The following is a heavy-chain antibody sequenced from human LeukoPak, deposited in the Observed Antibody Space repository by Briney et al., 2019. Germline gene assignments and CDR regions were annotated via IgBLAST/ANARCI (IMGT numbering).Heavy chain of an antibody. CDR3: ARDCSGGSCYSSDAFDI. J-gene: IGHJ3*02. D-gene: IGHD2-15*01. CDR1: GYTFTSYD. Sequence: ASVKVSCKASGYTFTSYDINWVRQATGQGLEWMGWMNPNSGNTGYAQKFQGRVTMTRNTSISTAYMELSSLRSEDTAVYYCARDCSGGSCYSSDAFDIWGQGTMVTVSS. CDR2: MNPNSGNT. V-gene: IGHV1-8*01.